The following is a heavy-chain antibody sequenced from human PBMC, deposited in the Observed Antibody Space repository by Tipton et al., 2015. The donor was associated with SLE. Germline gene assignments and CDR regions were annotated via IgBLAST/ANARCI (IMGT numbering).Heavy chain of an antibody. CDR2: ISSSSSYI. D-gene: IGHD1-26*01. V-gene: IGHV3-21*03. CDR1: GFTFSSYS. Sequence: SLRLSCAASGFTFSSYSMNWVRQAPGKGLEWVSTISSSSSYIYYADSVKGRFTISRDNAKNSLYLQVNSLRAEDTAVYYCARDRIVGATIEKFDYWGQGTLVTVSS. CDR3: ARDRIVGATIEKFDY. J-gene: IGHJ4*02.